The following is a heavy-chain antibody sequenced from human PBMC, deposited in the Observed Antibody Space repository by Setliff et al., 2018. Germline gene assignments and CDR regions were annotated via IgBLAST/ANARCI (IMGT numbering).Heavy chain of an antibody. CDR3: VRDWASGDDH. V-gene: IGHV3-7*01. J-gene: IGHJ4*02. CDR2: VNPAGSGK. D-gene: IGHD3-10*01. CDR1: GFAISSCW. Sequence: GGSLRLSCAASGFAISSCWMSWVRQAPGKGLEWVANVNPAGSGKFYVDSVKGRFTISRDNAKNSIYLQMDSLRVEDTAVYYCVRDWASGDDHWGQGTLVTVSS.